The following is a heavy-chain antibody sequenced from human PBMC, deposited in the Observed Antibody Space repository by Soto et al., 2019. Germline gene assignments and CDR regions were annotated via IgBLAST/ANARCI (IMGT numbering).Heavy chain of an antibody. J-gene: IGHJ6*02. CDR2: INAGNGNT. CDR3: ARGLHYGDYVRDYGMDV. Sequence: QVQLVQSGAEEKKPGASVKVSCKASGYTFTSYAMHWVRQAPGQRLEWMGWINAGNGNTKYSQKFQGRVTITRDTSASTAYMELSSLRSEDTAVYYCARGLHYGDYVRDYGMDVWGQGTTVTVSS. D-gene: IGHD4-17*01. V-gene: IGHV1-3*05. CDR1: GYTFTSYA.